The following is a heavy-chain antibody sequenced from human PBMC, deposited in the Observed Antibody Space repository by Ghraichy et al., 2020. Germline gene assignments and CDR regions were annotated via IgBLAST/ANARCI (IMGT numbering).Heavy chain of an antibody. Sequence: SETLSLTCTVSGGSISSGGYYWSWIRQHPGKGLEWIGYIYYSGSTYYNPSLKSRVTISVDTSKNQFSLKLSSVTAADTAVYYCVLKGGARRADAFDIWGQGTMVTVSS. J-gene: IGHJ3*02. D-gene: IGHD3-16*01. V-gene: IGHV4-31*03. CDR2: IYYSGST. CDR3: VLKGGARRADAFDI. CDR1: GGSISSGGYY.